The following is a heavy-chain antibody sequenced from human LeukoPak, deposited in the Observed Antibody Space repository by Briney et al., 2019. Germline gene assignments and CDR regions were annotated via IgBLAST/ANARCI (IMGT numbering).Heavy chain of an antibody. J-gene: IGHJ3*02. CDR1: GYSISSGYY. Sequence: SETLSLTCTVSGYSISSGYYWGWIRQPPGKGLEWIGSIYHSGSTYYNPSLKSRVTISVDTSKNQFSLKLSSVTAADTAVYYCARDQVTDDAFDIWGQGTMVTVSS. V-gene: IGHV4-38-2*02. CDR2: IYHSGST. CDR3: ARDQVTDDAFDI.